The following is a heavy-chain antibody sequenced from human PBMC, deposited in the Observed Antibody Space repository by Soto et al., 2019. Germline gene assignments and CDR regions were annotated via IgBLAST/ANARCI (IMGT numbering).Heavy chain of an antibody. J-gene: IGHJ2*01. CDR2: IYYSGST. D-gene: IGHD4-17*01. CDR3: ARSPYGDYDRNFWYFDL. Sequence: QVQLQESGPGLVKPSETLSLTCTVSGGSISSYYWSWIRQPPGKGLEWIGYIYYSGSTNYNPSLKSRVTISVDTAKNQFSLKLSSVTAADTAVYYCARSPYGDYDRNFWYFDLWVRGTLVTVSS. CDR1: GGSISSYY. V-gene: IGHV4-59*01.